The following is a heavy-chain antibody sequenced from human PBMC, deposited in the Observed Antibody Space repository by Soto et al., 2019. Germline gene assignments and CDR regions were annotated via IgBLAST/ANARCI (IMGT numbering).Heavy chain of an antibody. CDR3: ATDGVLRAVNFHY. CDR2: IIPMDGTP. CDR1: GGTFGSQC. Sequence: QVQLVQSGAEVKKPGSSVKVSCKASGGTFGSQCLSWVRQAPGQGLEWMGRIIPMDGTPNYAQQFQGRVTITADEFTSTVYMELSILRSEYTAVYYCATDGVLRAVNFHYWGQGTLVTVSS. J-gene: IGHJ4*02. D-gene: IGHD4-17*01. V-gene: IGHV1-69*08.